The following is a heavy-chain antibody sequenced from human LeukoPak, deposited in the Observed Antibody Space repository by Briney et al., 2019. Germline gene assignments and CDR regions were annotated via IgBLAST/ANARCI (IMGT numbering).Heavy chain of an antibody. CDR2: FSGSGGST. CDR3: ARSGLSRFGF. D-gene: IGHD2/OR15-2a*01. Sequence: GGSLRLSCAASGFTFSSYNMNWVRQAPGKGLQWVSAFSGSGGSTYYADSVKGRFTISRDNSRNTLYLQMNSLRAEDTAVYYCARSGLSRFGFWGQGTLVTVSS. V-gene: IGHV3-23*01. CDR1: GFTFSSYN. J-gene: IGHJ4*02.